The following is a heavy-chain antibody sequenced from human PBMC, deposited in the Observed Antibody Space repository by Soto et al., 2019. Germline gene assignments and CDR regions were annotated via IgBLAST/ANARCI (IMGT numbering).Heavy chain of an antibody. CDR1: GGSSSGVDYY. V-gene: IGHV4-30-4*01. CDR2: IYYSGST. CDR3: VRGVLS. J-gene: IGHJ1*01. D-gene: IGHD3-10*01. Sequence: SETLSVTCTVAGGSSSGVDYYWSWIRQPPGKGLEWIGYIYYSGSTYYNPSLKSRVTISVDTSKNQFSLKLSSVTAADTAVYFCVRGVLSWGQGTLVPVSS.